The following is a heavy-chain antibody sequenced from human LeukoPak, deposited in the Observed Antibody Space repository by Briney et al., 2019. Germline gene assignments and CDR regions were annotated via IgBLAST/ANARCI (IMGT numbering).Heavy chain of an antibody. J-gene: IGHJ4*02. Sequence: GGSLRLSCAASGFTVSSNYMSWVRQAPGKGLEWVSVIYSGGSTYYADSVKGRFTISRDNSKNTLYLQMNSLRAEDTAVYYCARGISGCIFDYWGQGTLVTVSS. D-gene: IGHD6-19*01. CDR2: IYSGGST. V-gene: IGHV3-53*01. CDR3: ARGISGCIFDY. CDR1: GFTVSSNY.